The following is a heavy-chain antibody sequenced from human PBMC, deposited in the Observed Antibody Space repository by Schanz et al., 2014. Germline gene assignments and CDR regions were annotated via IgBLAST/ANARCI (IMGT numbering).Heavy chain of an antibody. V-gene: IGHV3-48*01. J-gene: IGHJ6*03. Sequence: QLVGSGGGLIQPGGSLRLSCTASGFAFSSYSMNWVRQAPGKGLEWVSYIDGKSTTVYYADSVKGRFTVSRDNARNSLYLHMKTLRSEDTAVYDGARDGDRVYHNYYMDVWGKGTTXTVSS. CDR3: ARDGDRVYHNYYMDV. CDR2: IDGKSTTV. D-gene: IGHD4-17*01. CDR1: GFAFSSYS.